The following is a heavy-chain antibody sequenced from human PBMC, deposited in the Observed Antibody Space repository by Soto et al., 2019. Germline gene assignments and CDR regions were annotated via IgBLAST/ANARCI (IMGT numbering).Heavy chain of an antibody. Sequence: GGSLRLSFAASGFTFSSYGMHWVRQSPGKGLEWVAVISYDGSNKYYADSVKGRFTISRDNSKNTLYLQMNSLRAEDTAVYYCAKTPVTSIAARRFDYWGQGTLVTVSS. V-gene: IGHV3-30*18. CDR3: AKTPVTSIAARRFDY. D-gene: IGHD6-6*01. CDR2: ISYDGSNK. J-gene: IGHJ4*02. CDR1: GFTFSSYG.